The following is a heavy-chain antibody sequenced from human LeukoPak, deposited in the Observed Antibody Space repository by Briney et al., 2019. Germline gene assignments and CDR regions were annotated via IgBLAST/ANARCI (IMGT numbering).Heavy chain of an antibody. CDR1: GGSISRSYYY. Sequence: PSETLSLTCTVSGGSISRSYYYWGWIRQPPGKGLEWVGSVYYSGKTFYSPSLESRVTISVDTSKNQFSLKLNSVTAADTAVYYCARDRLRWPKIDYWGQGTLVTVSS. J-gene: IGHJ4*02. V-gene: IGHV4-39*07. D-gene: IGHD4-23*01. CDR3: ARDRLRWPKIDY. CDR2: VYYSGKT.